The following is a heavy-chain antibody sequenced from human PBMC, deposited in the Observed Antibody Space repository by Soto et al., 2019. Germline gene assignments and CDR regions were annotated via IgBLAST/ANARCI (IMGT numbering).Heavy chain of an antibody. CDR3: ARDQLEGNWFDP. CDR2: IYHSGYT. V-gene: IGHV4-30-2*01. Sequence: PSVTLSVTCTVAGGSSSSGGYSWNWIRQAPGKGLEWIGYIYHSGYTLYNPSLKGRVTISVDKSKNHFSLNLTSVTAADTAVYYCARDQLEGNWFDPWGQGTLVTVSS. D-gene: IGHD1-1*01. J-gene: IGHJ5*02. CDR1: GGSSSSGGYS.